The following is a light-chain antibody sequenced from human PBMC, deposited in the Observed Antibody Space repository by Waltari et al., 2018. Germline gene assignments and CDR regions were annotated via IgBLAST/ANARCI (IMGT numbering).Light chain of an antibody. V-gene: IGLV2-14*01. CDR1: SSDVGGYNY. J-gene: IGLJ2*01. Sequence: QSALTQPASVSGSPGQSITISCTGTSSDVGGYNYVPWYQQHPGKAPKLMIYEVSNRPSGVSNRFSGSKSGNTASLTISGLQAEDEADYYCSSYTSSSTGVFGGGTKLTVL. CDR3: SSYTSSSTGV. CDR2: EVS.